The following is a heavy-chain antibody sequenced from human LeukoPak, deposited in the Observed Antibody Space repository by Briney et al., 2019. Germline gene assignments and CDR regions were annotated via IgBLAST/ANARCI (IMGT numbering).Heavy chain of an antibody. CDR3: ARTGGRDGYNGFDY. CDR1: GFTFSSYA. V-gene: IGHV3-30*04. J-gene: IGHJ4*02. Sequence: SGGSLRLSCAASGFTFSSYAMHWVRQAPGKGLEWVAVISYDGSNKYYADSVEGRFTISRDNSKNTLYLQMNSLRAEDTAVYYCARTGGRDGYNGFDYWGQGTLVTVSS. D-gene: IGHD5-24*01. CDR2: ISYDGSNK.